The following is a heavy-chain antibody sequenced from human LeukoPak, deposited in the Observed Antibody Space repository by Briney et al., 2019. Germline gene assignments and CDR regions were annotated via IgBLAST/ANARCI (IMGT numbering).Heavy chain of an antibody. D-gene: IGHD3-10*01. J-gene: IGHJ6*03. CDR3: ARAPPMVRGYYYYYYMDV. CDR1: GFTFSSYS. Sequence: GGSLRLSCAASGFTFSSYSMNWVRQAPGKGLEWVSSISSSSSYIYYADSVKGRFTISRDNAKNSLYLQMNSLRAEDTAVYYCARAPPMVRGYYYYYYMDVWGKGTTVTISS. V-gene: IGHV3-21*01. CDR2: ISSSSSYI.